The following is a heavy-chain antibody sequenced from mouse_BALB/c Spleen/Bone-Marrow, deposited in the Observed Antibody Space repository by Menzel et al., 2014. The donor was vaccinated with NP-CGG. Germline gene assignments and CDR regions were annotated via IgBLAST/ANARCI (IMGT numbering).Heavy chain of an antibody. CDR3: TREHGWYFDV. CDR1: GYSFTDYN. J-gene: IGHJ1*01. Sequence: EVKLMESGPELVKPGASVKVSCKASGYSFTDYNMYWVKQSHGKSLEWIGYIGPYNGGTTYNQKFKGKATSTADKSSSTAFMHLNSLTSEDSSVYYCTREHGWYFDVWGAGTTVTVSS. CDR2: IGPYNGGT. V-gene: IGHV1S135*01.